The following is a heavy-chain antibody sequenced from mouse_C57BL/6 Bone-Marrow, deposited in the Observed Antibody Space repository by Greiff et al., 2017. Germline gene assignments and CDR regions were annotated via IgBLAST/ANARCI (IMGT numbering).Heavy chain of an antibody. CDR2: IDPYNGGT. CDR3: ARFYDGLDY. D-gene: IGHD2-3*01. CDR1: GYTFTDYY. Sequence: EVQLQQSGPVLVKPGASVKMSCKASGYTFTDYYMNWVKQSHGKSLEWIGVIDPYNGGTSYNQKFKGKATLTVDKSSSTAYMELNSLTSEDSAVYYCARFYDGLDYWGQGTTLTVSS. J-gene: IGHJ2*01. V-gene: IGHV1-19*01.